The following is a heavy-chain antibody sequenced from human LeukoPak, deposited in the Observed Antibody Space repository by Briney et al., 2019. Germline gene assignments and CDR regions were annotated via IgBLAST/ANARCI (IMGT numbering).Heavy chain of an antibody. CDR1: NGSVSTYC. J-gene: IGHJ4*02. CDR2: ICYTEST. V-gene: IGHV4-59*02. Sequence: ASETLSLTCTVSNGSVSTYCWSWIRQPPGKGLEWMGYICYTESTNYNPSLKSRVTITVDTSKNQFSLRLSSVTAADTAAYYCARVNPYDGVDYWGQGTLVTVSS. CDR3: ARVNPYDGVDY. D-gene: IGHD3-22*01.